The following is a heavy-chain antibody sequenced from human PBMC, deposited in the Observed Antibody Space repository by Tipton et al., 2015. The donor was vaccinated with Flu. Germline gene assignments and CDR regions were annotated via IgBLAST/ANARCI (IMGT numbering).Heavy chain of an antibody. CDR2: IWYDGSNK. CDR1: GFTFSSYG. CDR3: ARDSSVPGDQLLYNYYYGMDV. J-gene: IGHJ6*02. D-gene: IGHD2-2*01. V-gene: IGHV3-33*01. Sequence: SLRLSCAASGFTFSSYGMHWVRQAPGKGLEWVAVIWYDGSNKYYADSVKGRFTISRDNSKNTLYLQMNSLRAEDTAVYYCARDSSVPGDQLLYNYYYGMDVWGQGTTVTVSS.